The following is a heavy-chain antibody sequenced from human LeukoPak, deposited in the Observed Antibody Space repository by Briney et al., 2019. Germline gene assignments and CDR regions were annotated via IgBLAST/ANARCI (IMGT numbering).Heavy chain of an antibody. V-gene: IGHV4-4*07. J-gene: IGHJ6*03. CDR2: IYTSGST. D-gene: IGHD3-10*01. CDR1: GGSFSGYY. Sequence: PSETLSLTCAVYGGSFSGYYWSWLRQPAGKGLEWIGRIYTSGSTNYNPSLKSRVTMSVDTSKNQFSLKLSSVTAADTAVYYCARDGYGGQYYYYYMDVWGKGTTVTISS. CDR3: ARDGYGGQYYYYYMDV.